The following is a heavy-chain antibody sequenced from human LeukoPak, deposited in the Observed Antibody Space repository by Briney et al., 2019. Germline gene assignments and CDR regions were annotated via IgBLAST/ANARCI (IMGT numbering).Heavy chain of an antibody. J-gene: IGHJ4*02. CDR3: ARDPGGYCSSTSCYRAHFDY. D-gene: IGHD2-2*01. V-gene: IGHV3-30-3*01. CDR1: GFTFSTYV. CDR2: ISYDGSNK. Sequence: GGSLRLTCSVSGFTFSTYVMHWVRQAPGKGLEWVAVISYDGSNKYYADSVKGRFTISRDNSKNTLYLQMNSLRAEDTAVYYCARDPGGYCSSTSCYRAHFDYWGQGTLVTVSS.